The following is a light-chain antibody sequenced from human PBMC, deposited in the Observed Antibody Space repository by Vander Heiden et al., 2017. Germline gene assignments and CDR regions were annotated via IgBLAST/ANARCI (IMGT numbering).Light chain of an antibody. Sequence: QSALTQPASVSGSPGQSITISCTGTSSDVGAYNYVSWYQQDPGKAPQLMIYEVSNRPSGVSYRFSGSKSGNTASLTSSGLQAEDEADYYCSSYRSDTTYVFGTGTRVTVL. CDR2: EVS. J-gene: IGLJ1*01. V-gene: IGLV2-14*01. CDR1: SSDVGAYNY. CDR3: SSYRSDTTYV.